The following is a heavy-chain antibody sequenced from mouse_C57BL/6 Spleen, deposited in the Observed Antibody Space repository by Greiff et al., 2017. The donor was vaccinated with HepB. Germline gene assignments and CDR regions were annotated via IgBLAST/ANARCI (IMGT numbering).Heavy chain of an antibody. J-gene: IGHJ4*01. Sequence: VQLQQSGPVLVKPGASVKMSCKASGYTFTDYYMNWVKQSHGKSLEWIGVINPYNGGTSYNQKFKGKATLTVDKSSSTAYMELNSLTSEDSAVYYCARENSSDAMDYWGQGTSVTVSS. CDR3: ARENSSDAMDY. D-gene: IGHD3-2*02. V-gene: IGHV1-19*01. CDR2: INPYNGGT. CDR1: GYTFTDYY.